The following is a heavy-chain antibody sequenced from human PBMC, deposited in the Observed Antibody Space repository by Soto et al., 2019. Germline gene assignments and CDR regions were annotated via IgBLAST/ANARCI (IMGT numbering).Heavy chain of an antibody. CDR3: AKDGFWSGYYPQQGGYYYYYMDV. J-gene: IGHJ6*03. D-gene: IGHD3-3*01. CDR2: IRNQANSYTT. V-gene: IGHV3-72*01. Sequence: GGSLRLSCANSGTTFSDHYMDWVRRAPGRGLEWVGCIRNQANSYTTEYAASVKGRFTISRDDSENSLYLQMNSLKTEDTAVYYCAKDGFWSGYYPQQGGYYYYYMDVWGKGTTVTVSS. CDR1: GTTFSDHY.